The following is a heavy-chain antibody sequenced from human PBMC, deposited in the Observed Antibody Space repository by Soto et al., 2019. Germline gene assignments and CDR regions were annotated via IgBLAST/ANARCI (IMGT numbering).Heavy chain of an antibody. CDR1: VFTFGAYG. V-gene: IGHV3-49*04. D-gene: IGHD2-21*02. CDR2: IRSKAYSRTT. J-gene: IGHJ4*02. Sequence: SLRLSCTTSVFTFGAYGMSWVRHAPGKGLEWVGFIRSKAYSRTTEYAASVRGRFTISRDDSKSIAYLQMNSLKTEDTGVYYCVRAVCGTDCTTYSFDYWGQGTLVTVSS. CDR3: VRAVCGTDCTTYSFDY.